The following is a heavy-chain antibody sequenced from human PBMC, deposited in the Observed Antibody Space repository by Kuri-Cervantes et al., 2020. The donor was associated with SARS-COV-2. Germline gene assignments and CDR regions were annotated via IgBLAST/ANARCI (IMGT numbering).Heavy chain of an antibody. CDR1: GYTFTSYD. J-gene: IGHJ5*02. CDR2: ISAYNGNT. Sequence: ASVKVSCKASGYTFTSYDINWVRQAPGQGLEWMGWISAYNGNTNYAQKLQGRVTMTTDTSTSTAYMELRSLRSDDTAVYYCAREGMTTVTTPFDPWGQGTLVTVSS. D-gene: IGHD4-17*01. V-gene: IGHV1-18*01. CDR3: AREGMTTVTTPFDP.